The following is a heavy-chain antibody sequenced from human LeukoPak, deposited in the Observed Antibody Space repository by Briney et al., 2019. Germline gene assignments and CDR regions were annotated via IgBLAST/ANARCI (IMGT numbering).Heavy chain of an antibody. V-gene: IGHV3-23*01. CDR1: GFTFSSYA. J-gene: IGHJ4*02. CDR3: AKGPSSGWYRY. D-gene: IGHD6-19*01. Sequence: GGSLRLSCAASGFTFSSYAMSWVRQAPGEGLEWVSAISGSGGSTYYADSVKGRFTISRDNSKNTLYLQMNSLRAEDTAVYYCAKGPSSGWYRYWGQGTLVTVSS. CDR2: ISGSGGST.